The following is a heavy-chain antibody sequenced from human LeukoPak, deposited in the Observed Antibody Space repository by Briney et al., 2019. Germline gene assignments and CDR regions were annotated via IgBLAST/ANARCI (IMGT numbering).Heavy chain of an antibody. CDR2: INPNSGGT. D-gene: IGHD6-13*01. Sequence: GASVKVPCKASGYTFTGYYMHWVRQAPGQGLEWMGWINPNSGGTNYAQKLQGRVTMTTDTSTSTAYMELRSLRSDDTAVYYCARDKIAAAGKFDPWGQGTLVTVSS. V-gene: IGHV1-2*02. J-gene: IGHJ5*02. CDR1: GYTFTGYY. CDR3: ARDKIAAAGKFDP.